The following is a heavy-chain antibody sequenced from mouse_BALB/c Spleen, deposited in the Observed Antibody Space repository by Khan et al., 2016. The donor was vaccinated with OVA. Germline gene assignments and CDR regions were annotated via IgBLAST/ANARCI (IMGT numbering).Heavy chain of an antibody. D-gene: IGHD2-14*01. CDR2: ISYSGRN. J-gene: IGHJ4*01. V-gene: IGHV3-8*02. CDR1: GDSITSGY. CDR3: TMWDDRYAMDY. Sequence: EVQLQESGPSLVKPSQSLSLTCSVTGDSITSGYWNWIRQFPGNKFESMGWISYSGRNYYNPSLNSRIFTTRDTSKNQYYLQLNSVTTEDTATYYCTMWDDRYAMDYWGQGTSVTVAA.